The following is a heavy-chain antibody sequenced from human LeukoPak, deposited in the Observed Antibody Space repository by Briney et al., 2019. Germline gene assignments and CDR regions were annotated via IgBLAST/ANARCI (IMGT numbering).Heavy chain of an antibody. D-gene: IGHD3-10*01. CDR2: ISYDGSNK. Sequence: GGSLRLSCEASGFTFSSYAMHWVRQAPGKGLEWVAVISYDGSNKYYADSVKGRFTISRDNSKNTLYLQMNSLRAEDTAMYYCARSGITMIRGGLDYWGQGTLVTVSS. J-gene: IGHJ4*02. CDR1: GFTFSSYA. V-gene: IGHV3-30-3*01. CDR3: ARSGITMIRGGLDY.